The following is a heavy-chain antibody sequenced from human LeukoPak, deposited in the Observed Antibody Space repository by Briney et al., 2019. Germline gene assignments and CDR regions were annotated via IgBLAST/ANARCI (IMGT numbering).Heavy chain of an antibody. CDR2: ISYSGST. CDR1: GGSISSYY. CDR3: AREGTAGTNLNWFDP. D-gene: IGHD1-1*01. J-gene: IGHJ5*02. V-gene: IGHV4-59*01. Sequence: SETMSLTCSVSGGSISSYYWSWLRQPPGKGLEWIGYISYSGSTNFNPSLKSRVTISVDTSKNQFSLKLSSVTAADTAVYYCAREGTAGTNLNWFDPWGQGTLVTVSS.